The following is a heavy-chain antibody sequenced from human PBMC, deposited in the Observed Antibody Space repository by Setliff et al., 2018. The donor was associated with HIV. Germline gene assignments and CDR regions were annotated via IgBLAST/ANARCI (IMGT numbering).Heavy chain of an antibody. CDR2: IIPIFGTT. CDR3: ARGRNYDSSGYGDYYYYMDV. J-gene: IGHJ6*03. V-gene: IGHV1-69*13. CDR1: GGTFSNYP. Sequence: SVKVSCKASGGTFSNYPISWVRQAPGQGLEWMGGIIPIFGTTHYAQKFQGRVTVTADESTSTAYMQLSSLRSDDTAVYSCARGRNYDSSGYGDYYYYMDVWGKGTTVTVSS. D-gene: IGHD3-22*01.